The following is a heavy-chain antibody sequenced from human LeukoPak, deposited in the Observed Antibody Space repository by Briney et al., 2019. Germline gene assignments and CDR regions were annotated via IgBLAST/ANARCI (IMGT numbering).Heavy chain of an antibody. CDR3: AIVVVPAAKLSYYYYGMDV. CDR1: GGTFSSYA. D-gene: IGHD2-2*01. Sequence: ASVKVSCKASGGTFSSYAISWVRQAPGQGLEWMGGIIPIFGTANYAQKFQGRVTITADESTSTAYMELSSLRSEDTAVYYCAIVVVPAAKLSYYYYGMDVWGQGTTVTVSS. CDR2: IIPIFGTA. V-gene: IGHV1-69*01. J-gene: IGHJ6*02.